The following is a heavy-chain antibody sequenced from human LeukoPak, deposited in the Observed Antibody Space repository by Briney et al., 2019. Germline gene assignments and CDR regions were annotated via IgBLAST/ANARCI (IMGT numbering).Heavy chain of an antibody. CDR1: GGSFSGYY. CDR3: ARGGSGSYRRYNWFDP. V-gene: IGHV4-34*01. CDR2: INHSGST. D-gene: IGHD1-26*01. J-gene: IGHJ5*02. Sequence: SETLSLTCAVYGGSFSGYYWSWIRQPPGKGLEWIGEINHSGSTNYNPSLKSRVTISVDTSKNQFSLKLSSVTAADTAVYYCARGGSGSYRRYNWFDPWGQGTLVIVSS.